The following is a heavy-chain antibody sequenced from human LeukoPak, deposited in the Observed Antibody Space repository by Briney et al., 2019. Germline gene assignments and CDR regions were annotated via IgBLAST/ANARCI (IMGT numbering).Heavy chain of an antibody. Sequence: SETLSLTCTVSGGSISSGSYYWSWIRQPAGKGLEWIGRIYTSGSTNYNPSLKSRVTISVDTSKNQFSLKLSSATAADTAVYYCARGSGDSSGYSSAFDIWGQGTMVTVSS. D-gene: IGHD3-22*01. CDR2: IYTSGST. CDR1: GGSISSGSYY. V-gene: IGHV4-61*02. CDR3: ARGSGDSSGYSSAFDI. J-gene: IGHJ3*02.